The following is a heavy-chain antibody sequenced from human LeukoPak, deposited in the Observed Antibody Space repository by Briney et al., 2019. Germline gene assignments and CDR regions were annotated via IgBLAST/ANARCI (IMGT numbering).Heavy chain of an antibody. CDR1: GGSISSSSYY. J-gene: IGHJ5*02. CDR3: ARHLFQGTGYNWFDP. D-gene: IGHD1-14*01. Sequence: SETLSLTCTVSGGSISSSSYYWGWLRQPQGKGREGVGSIYYSGSTYYNPSLKSRVTISVDTSKNQFSLKLSSVTAADTAVYYCARHLFQGTGYNWFDPWGQGTLVTVSS. V-gene: IGHV4-39*01. CDR2: IYYSGST.